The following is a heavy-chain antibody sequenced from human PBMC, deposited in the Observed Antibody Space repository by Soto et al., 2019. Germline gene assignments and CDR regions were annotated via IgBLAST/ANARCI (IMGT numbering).Heavy chain of an antibody. V-gene: IGHV3-33*01. CDR1: GFTFSSYG. Sequence: QVQLVESGGGVVQPGRSLRLSCAASGFTFSSYGMHWVRQAPGKGLEWVAVIWYDGSNKYYADSVKGRFTISRDNSKNTLYLKMNSLRAEDTAVYYCARDKSYYDSSGYYYVYGYYGMDVWGQGTTVTVSS. CDR3: ARDKSYYDSSGYYYVYGYYGMDV. J-gene: IGHJ6*02. D-gene: IGHD3-22*01. CDR2: IWYDGSNK.